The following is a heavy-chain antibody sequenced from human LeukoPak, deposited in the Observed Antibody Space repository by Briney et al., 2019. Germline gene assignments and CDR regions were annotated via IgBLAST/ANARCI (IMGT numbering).Heavy chain of an antibody. CDR3: ARDHGYYDILTGYYPTYYFDY. Sequence: ASVKVSCKASGYTXTGYYMHWVRQAPGQGLEWMGWKNSNSGGTNYAQKFQGRVTMTRDTSISTAYMELSRLRSDDTAVYYCARDHGYYDILTGYYPTYYFDYWGQGTLVTVSS. V-gene: IGHV1-2*02. CDR1: GYTXTGYY. D-gene: IGHD3-9*01. CDR2: KNSNSGGT. J-gene: IGHJ4*02.